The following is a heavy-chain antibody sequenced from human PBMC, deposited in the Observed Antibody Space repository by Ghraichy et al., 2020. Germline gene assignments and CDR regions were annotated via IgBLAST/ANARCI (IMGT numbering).Heavy chain of an antibody. CDR3: AKTKSGSYYYFDY. J-gene: IGHJ4*02. CDR1: GFTFSSYA. V-gene: IGHV3-23*01. Sequence: GGSLRLSCAASGFTFSSYAMSWVRQAPGKGLEWVSGISGSGGSTDYADSVKGRFTISRDNSKNTLYLQMNSLRAEDTAVYYCAKTKSGSYYYFDYWGQGTLVTVSS. D-gene: IGHD1-26*01. CDR2: ISGSGGST.